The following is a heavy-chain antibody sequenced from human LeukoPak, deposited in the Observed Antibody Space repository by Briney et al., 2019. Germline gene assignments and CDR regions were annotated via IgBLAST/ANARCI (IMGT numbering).Heavy chain of an antibody. CDR3: ARDQYRRMDY. CDR1: GYSVNNGYY. J-gene: IGHJ4*02. Sequence: KTSETLSLTCAVSGYSVNNGYYWVWIRQPPGKGLEWIGSLYHSDSVYYNTALQSRVSMSVDTSKNQFSLKLSFVTAADTAVYYCARDQYRRMDYWGQGTLVTVSS. V-gene: IGHV4-38-2*02. CDR2: LYHSDSV. D-gene: IGHD2-2*02.